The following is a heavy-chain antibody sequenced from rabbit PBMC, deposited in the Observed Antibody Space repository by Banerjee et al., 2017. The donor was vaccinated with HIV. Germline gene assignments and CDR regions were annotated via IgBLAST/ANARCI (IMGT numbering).Heavy chain of an antibody. J-gene: IGHJ4*01. CDR1: GSDISSNA. Sequence: QEQLVESGGGLVQPEGSLTLTCKASGSDISSNAMCWVRQAPGKGLEWIACINTSSGNTVYASWAKGRFTISKTSSTTVTLQMTSLTAADTATYFCARYGYDGYDDYGYFSSWGPGTLVT. CDR3: ARYGYDGYDDYGYFSS. CDR2: INTSSGNT. V-gene: IGHV1S45*01. D-gene: IGHD2-1*01.